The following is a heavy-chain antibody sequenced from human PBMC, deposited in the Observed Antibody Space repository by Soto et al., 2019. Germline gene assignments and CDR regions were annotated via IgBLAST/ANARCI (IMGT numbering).Heavy chain of an antibody. CDR2: IWYDGSKR. V-gene: IGHV3-33*01. D-gene: IGHD6-19*01. CDR1: GFSFRNYG. J-gene: IGHJ6*02. CDR3: ARGWGSGVHHSCMEV. Sequence: QEQLVESGGGVVQPGRSLRLYCAASGFSFRNYGIHWVRQDPGKGLDWVAVIWYDGSKRYYADSVRGRFTISRDNSGNTVHLQMDSLRAEDTSVYYCARGWGSGVHHSCMEVWGQGKTV.